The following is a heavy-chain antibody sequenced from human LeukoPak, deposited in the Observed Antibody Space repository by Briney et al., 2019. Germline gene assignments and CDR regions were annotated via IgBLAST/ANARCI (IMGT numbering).Heavy chain of an antibody. Sequence: ASVKVSCKASGYTFTSYDINWVRQTTGQGLEWMGWMNPHSGNTGHAQKFQGRVTMTRDTSISTAYMELSSLRSEDTAVYYCASFGSGSYYNGLDYWGQGTLVTVSS. J-gene: IGHJ4*02. CDR2: MNPHSGNT. V-gene: IGHV1-8*01. CDR3: ASFGSGSYYNGLDY. D-gene: IGHD3-10*01. CDR1: GYTFTSYD.